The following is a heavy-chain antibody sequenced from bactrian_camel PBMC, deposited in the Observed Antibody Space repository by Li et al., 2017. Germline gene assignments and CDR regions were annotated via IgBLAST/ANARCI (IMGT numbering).Heavy chain of an antibody. Sequence: VQLVESGGGSVQAGGSLRLSCAASGYTSSSKCMGWFRQVPGKKRVGVAFLSTGGGAAYYADSAKGRFTISQDNAKNTVYLQIDSLKYDDTAVYYCVRGGYYRDYDFDYWGQGTQVTVS. J-gene: IGHJ4*01. CDR3: VRGGYYRDYDFDY. D-gene: IGHD4*01. CDR2: LSTGGGAA. CDR1: GYTSSSKC. V-gene: IGHV3S54*01.